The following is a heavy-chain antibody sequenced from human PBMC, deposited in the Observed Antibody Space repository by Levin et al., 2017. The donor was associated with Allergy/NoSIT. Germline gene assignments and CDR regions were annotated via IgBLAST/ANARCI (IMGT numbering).Heavy chain of an antibody. V-gene: IGHV3-23*01. CDR1: GFTFSSYA. J-gene: IGHJ3*02. CDR3: AKGQKWVGDAFDI. Sequence: SCAASGFTFSSYAMSWVRQAPGKGLEWVSAISGSGGSTYYADSVKGRFTISRDNSKNTLYLQMNSLRAEDTAVYYCAKGQKWVGDAFDIWGQGTMVTVSS. D-gene: IGHD1-26*01. CDR2: ISGSGGST.